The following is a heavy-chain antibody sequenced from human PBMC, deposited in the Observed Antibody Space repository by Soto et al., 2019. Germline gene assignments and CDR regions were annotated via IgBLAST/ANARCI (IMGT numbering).Heavy chain of an antibody. Sequence: ASVKVSCKASGGTFSSYAISWVRQAPGQGLEWMGGIIPIFGTANYAQKFQGRVTITADESTSTAYMELSSLRSEDTAAYYCASPWAVVAPYYYYYYGMDVWGQGTTVTVSS. CDR1: GGTFSSYA. J-gene: IGHJ6*02. CDR2: IIPIFGTA. D-gene: IGHD2-15*01. V-gene: IGHV1-69*13. CDR3: ASPWAVVAPYYYYYYGMDV.